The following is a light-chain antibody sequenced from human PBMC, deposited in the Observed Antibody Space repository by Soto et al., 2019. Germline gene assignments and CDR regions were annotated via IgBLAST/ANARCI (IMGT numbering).Light chain of an antibody. J-gene: IGKJ1*01. CDR2: DAS. CDR3: QQYNSYWT. CDR1: QSISSW. Sequence: DLQMTQSPSTLSSSLGDRVTITCRASQSISSWLAWYQQKPGKAPKLLIYDASSLESGVQSSFSGSGSGTESTLTIRSLQPDDFATYYCQQYNSYWTFGQGTKVDI. V-gene: IGKV1-5*01.